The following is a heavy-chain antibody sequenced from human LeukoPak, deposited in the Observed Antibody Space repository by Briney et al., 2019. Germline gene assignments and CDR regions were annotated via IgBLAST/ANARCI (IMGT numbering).Heavy chain of an antibody. J-gene: IGHJ3*02. Sequence: GGSLRLSCAASGFTVSSNYMSWVRQAPGKGLEWVSVISGSGGSTYYADSVKGRFTISRDKSKNTLYLQMNSLRAEDTAVYYCAKDRHFLDYDILTGPLDHTANYAFDIWGQGTMVTVSS. CDR2: ISGSGGST. D-gene: IGHD3-9*01. V-gene: IGHV3-23*01. CDR3: AKDRHFLDYDILTGPLDHTANYAFDI. CDR1: GFTVSSNY.